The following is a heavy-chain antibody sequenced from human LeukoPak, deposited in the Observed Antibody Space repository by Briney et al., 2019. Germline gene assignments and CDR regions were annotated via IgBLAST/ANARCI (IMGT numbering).Heavy chain of an antibody. Sequence: PGGSLRLSCAASGFTFSTYWMSWVRQAPGKGLEWVANIKEDGSEKYYGDSVKGRFTISRDNAKNSLYLEMNSLRVEDRAVYYCARDSSGYQWGQGTLVTVSS. V-gene: IGHV3-7*01. CDR3: ARDSSGYQ. D-gene: IGHD3-22*01. CDR1: GFTFSTYW. J-gene: IGHJ4*02. CDR2: IKEDGSEK.